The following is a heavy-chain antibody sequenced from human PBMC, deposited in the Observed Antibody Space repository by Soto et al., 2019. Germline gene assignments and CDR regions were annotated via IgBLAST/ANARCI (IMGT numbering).Heavy chain of an antibody. CDR1: GYSFTSYW. J-gene: IGHJ6*02. D-gene: IGHD3-22*01. V-gene: IGHV5-51*06. CDR3: ARSDSRGDYPTDYYYYGMDV. CDR2: IYPGDSDT. Sequence: GESLKISCKGSGYSFTSYWIGWVRQMTGKGLEWMGIIYPGDSDTRYSPSFQGQVTIAADKSISTAYLQWSSLKASDTAMYYCARSDSRGDYPTDYYYYGMDVWGQGXTVTVYS.